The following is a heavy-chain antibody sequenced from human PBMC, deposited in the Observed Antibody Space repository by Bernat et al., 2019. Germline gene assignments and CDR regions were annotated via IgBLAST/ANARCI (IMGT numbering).Heavy chain of an antibody. J-gene: IGHJ3*01. V-gene: IGHV1-18*04. CDR3: ARDRVWIAAATTEAFDF. CDR2: ISAYNGNT. Sequence: QVQLVQAGAEVKKPGASVKVSCKASGYTFTSYGISWVRQAPGQGLEWMGWISAYNGNTNYAQKLQGRVTMTTDTYTSTAYMEMRSLRSDDTAVYYCARDRVWIAAATTEAFDFWGQGTMVTVSS. D-gene: IGHD6-25*01. CDR1: GYTFTSYG.